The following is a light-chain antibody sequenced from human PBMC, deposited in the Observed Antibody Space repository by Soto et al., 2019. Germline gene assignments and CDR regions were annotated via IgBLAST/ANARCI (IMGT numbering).Light chain of an antibody. CDR3: LQDYNYPYT. V-gene: IGKV1-6*01. J-gene: IGKJ2*01. CDR2: AAP. CDR1: QGIRSD. Sequence: AIHMTQSPSSLSTSVGDRVTITCRASQGIRSDVAWYQQKPGKAPKLLIYAAPSLPSGVPSRFSGSGSGTHFTLTISSLQPENFATYYCLQDYNYPYTFGQGTKLEIK.